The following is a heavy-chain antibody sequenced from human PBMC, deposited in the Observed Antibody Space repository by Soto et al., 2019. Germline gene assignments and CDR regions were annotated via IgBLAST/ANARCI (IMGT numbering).Heavy chain of an antibody. V-gene: IGHV3-33*01. D-gene: IGHD4-17*01. CDR1: GFTFSSYG. Sequence: QVQLVESGGGVVQPGRSLRLSCAASGFTFSSYGMHWVRQAPGKGLEWVAVIWYDGSNKYYADSVKGRFTIARDNSKNSLSLPMNSRRAADTAVSYCARPNYGDYGGNEYWGQGTLVTVSS. CDR3: ARPNYGDYGGNEY. CDR2: IWYDGSNK. J-gene: IGHJ4*02.